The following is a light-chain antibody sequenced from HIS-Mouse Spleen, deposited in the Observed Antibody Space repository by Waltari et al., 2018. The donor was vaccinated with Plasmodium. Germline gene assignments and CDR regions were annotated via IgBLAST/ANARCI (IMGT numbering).Light chain of an antibody. V-gene: IGLV2-23*03. CDR2: EGS. Sequence: QSALTQPASVSGSPGQSITISCTGTSSDVGSYNLVPWYQQQPGKAPKRMIYEGSKRPSGVSNRFPGSKSGNTASLTISWLQAEDEADYYCCSYAGSSTFVFGGGTKLTVL. J-gene: IGLJ3*02. CDR3: CSYAGSSTFV. CDR1: SSDVGSYNL.